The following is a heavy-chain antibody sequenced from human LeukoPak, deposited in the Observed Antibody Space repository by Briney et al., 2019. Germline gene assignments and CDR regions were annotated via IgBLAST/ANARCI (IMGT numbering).Heavy chain of an antibody. Sequence: ASVKVSCKTSGYTFPNYYMHWVRQAPGQGFEWMGIINPGGVSTNYAQKFQGRVTMTRDMSTSTVYMELSSLRSEDTAVYYCARGGYYYDSSGYNVYAFDIWGQGTMVTVSS. D-gene: IGHD3-22*01. CDR2: INPGGVST. V-gene: IGHV1-46*01. CDR3: ARGGYYYDSSGYNVYAFDI. J-gene: IGHJ3*02. CDR1: GYTFPNYY.